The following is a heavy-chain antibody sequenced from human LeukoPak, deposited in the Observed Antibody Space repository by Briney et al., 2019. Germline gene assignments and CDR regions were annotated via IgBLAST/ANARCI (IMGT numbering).Heavy chain of an antibody. D-gene: IGHD6-13*01. J-gene: IGHJ4*02. CDR1: GGSISNYF. V-gene: IGHV4-59*01. CDR2: IYYTGST. Sequence: KSSETLSLTCTVSGGSISNYFWSWIRQPPGKGLEWIGYIYYTGSTNYNPSLKSRVTISVDTSKNQFSLKLTSVTAADTAVYYCASIAATGSFGYWGQGTLVTVSS. CDR3: ASIAATGSFGY.